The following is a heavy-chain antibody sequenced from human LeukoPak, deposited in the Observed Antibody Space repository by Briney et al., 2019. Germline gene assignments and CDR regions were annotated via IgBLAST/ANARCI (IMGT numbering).Heavy chain of an antibody. J-gene: IGHJ4*02. V-gene: IGHV4-34*01. CDR1: GGSFSGYY. CDR2: INHSGST. CDR3: ARRAVSGHFDY. Sequence: PSETLSLICAVYGGSFSGYYWSWIRQPPGKGLEWIGEINHSGSTNYNPSLKSRVTISVDTSKNQFSLKLTSVTAADTAVYYCARRAVSGHFDYWGQGTLVTVSS. D-gene: IGHD4-23*01.